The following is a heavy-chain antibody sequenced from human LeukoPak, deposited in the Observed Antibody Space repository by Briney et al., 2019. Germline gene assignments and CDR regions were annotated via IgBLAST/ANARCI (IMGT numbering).Heavy chain of an antibody. Sequence: PGGSLRLSCAAYGFTFSSYCMHWIRQPPGKGLVWISRINSGGSSTSYADSVKGRFTISRDNAKNTLYLQMNSLRAEDTAVYYCARVWYYDILTGYSPSDYWGQGTLVTVSS. CDR1: GFTFSSYC. J-gene: IGHJ4*02. CDR2: INSGGSST. D-gene: IGHD3-9*01. V-gene: IGHV3-74*01. CDR3: ARVWYYDILTGYSPSDY.